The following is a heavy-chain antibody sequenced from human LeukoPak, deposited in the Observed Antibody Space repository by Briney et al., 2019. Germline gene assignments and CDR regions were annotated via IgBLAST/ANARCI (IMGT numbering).Heavy chain of an antibody. J-gene: IGHJ6*03. D-gene: IGHD2-8*01. CDR1: GFTLGNHG. CDR2: IYSDGVNK. CDR3: ARHRGSVFKGYMDV. Sequence: GGSLRLSCAASGFTLGNHGMHWVRQAPGKGLKWVAIIYSDGVNKYCADSMKGRFTISRDTSKSTLFLEMESLRTEDTAVYYCARHRGSVFKGYMDVWGKGTTVTVSS. V-gene: IGHV3-33*01.